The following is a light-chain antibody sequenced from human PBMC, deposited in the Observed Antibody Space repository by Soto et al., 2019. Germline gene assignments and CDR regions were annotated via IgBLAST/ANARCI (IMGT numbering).Light chain of an antibody. CDR3: CSYAGSSTVVV. CDR2: EGS. J-gene: IGLJ2*01. CDR1: SXXVGXXXL. V-gene: IGLV2-23*01. Sequence: QSALTXXXXVXGSPGQXXXXXXTGTSXXVGXXXLVSWYQXHXGKAPXLMIYEGSKRPSGVSNRFSGSKSGNTXSLTISGLXAEDEADYYCCSYAGSSTVVVFGGGTKVTVL.